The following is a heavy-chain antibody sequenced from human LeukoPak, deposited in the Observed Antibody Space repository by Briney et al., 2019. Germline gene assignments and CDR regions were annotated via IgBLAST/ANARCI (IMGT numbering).Heavy chain of an antibody. D-gene: IGHD3-22*01. CDR2: ISGSGGST. CDR3: AKAEVGMIVVVISKVAFDY. J-gene: IGHJ4*02. V-gene: IGHV3-23*01. CDR1: NFSFSSEYY. Sequence: PSETLSLTCSVSNFSFSSEYYWSWVRQAPGKGLEWVSAISGSGGSTYYADSVKGRFTISRDNSKNTLYLQMNSLRAEDTAVYYCAKAEVGMIVVVISKVAFDYWGQGTLVTVSS.